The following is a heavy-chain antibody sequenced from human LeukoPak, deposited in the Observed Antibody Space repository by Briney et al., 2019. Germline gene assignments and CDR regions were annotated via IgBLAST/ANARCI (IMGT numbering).Heavy chain of an antibody. J-gene: IGHJ4*02. CDR3: ARDPLHGALDY. CDR1: RFTFSSSW. CDR2: INPDGSQR. Sequence: GGSLRLSCAASRFTFSSSWMSWVRQAPGKGLEGVADINPDGSQRLYVDSVKGRFTVSRDNAESSVYLQMNSLSADDTAVYYCARDPLHGALDYWGQGTLVTVSS. V-gene: IGHV3-7*01.